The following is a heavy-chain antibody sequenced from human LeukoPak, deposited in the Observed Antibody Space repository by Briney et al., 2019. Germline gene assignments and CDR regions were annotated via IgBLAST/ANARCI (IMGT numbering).Heavy chain of an antibody. CDR3: ARHYGDYYYYGMDV. J-gene: IGHJ6*02. CDR2: IIPIFGTA. Sequence: SVKVSCKASGGTFSSYAISWVRQAPGQGLERMGGIIPIFGTANYAQKFQGRVTITADESTSTAYMELSSLRSEDTAVYYCARHYGDYYYYGMDVWGQGATVTVSS. V-gene: IGHV1-69*13. CDR1: GGTFSSYA. D-gene: IGHD4-17*01.